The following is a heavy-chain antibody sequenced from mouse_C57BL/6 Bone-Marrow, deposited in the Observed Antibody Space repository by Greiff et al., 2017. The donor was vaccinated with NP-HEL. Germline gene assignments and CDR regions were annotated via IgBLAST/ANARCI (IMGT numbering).Heavy chain of an antibody. CDR3: ARLGIYYGSSWYFDY. CDR1: GYTFTSYW. Sequence: QVHVKQPGAELVRPGSSVKLSCKASGYTFTSYWMHWVKQRPIQGLEWIGNIDPSDSETHYNQKFKDKATLTVDKSSSTAYMQLSSLTSEDSAVYYCARLGIYYGSSWYFDYWGQGTTLTVSS. J-gene: IGHJ2*01. D-gene: IGHD1-1*01. CDR2: IDPSDSET. V-gene: IGHV1-52*01.